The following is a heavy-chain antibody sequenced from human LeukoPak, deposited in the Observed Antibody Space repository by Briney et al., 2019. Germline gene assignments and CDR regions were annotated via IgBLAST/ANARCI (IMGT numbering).Heavy chain of an antibody. V-gene: IGHV3-23*01. Sequence: GGSLRLSCAASGFTFSNYAMSWVRQAPGKGLEWVSAISGSASSVSSTYYADSVKGRFTISRDNSKNTLYLQMNSLRADDTAVYYCANDLYSSSWYSFDYWGQGTLVTVSS. J-gene: IGHJ4*02. CDR3: ANDLYSSSWYSFDY. CDR2: ISGSASSVSST. CDR1: GFTFSNYA. D-gene: IGHD6-13*01.